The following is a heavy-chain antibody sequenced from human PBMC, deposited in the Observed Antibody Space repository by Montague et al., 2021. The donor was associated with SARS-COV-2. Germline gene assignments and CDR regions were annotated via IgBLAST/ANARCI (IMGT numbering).Heavy chain of an antibody. CDR1: GDSISSGGYY. CDR3: ARDGYSNSGFDP. V-gene: IGHV4-31*03. Sequence: TLSLTCTVSGDSISSGGYYWSWIRQHPGKGLEWIGYLYYSGSTYYNPSLKSRVTIFVDMSKNQFSLKLSSVTAADTALYYCARDGYSNSGFDPWGQGTLVTVSS. D-gene: IGHD4-11*01. J-gene: IGHJ5*02. CDR2: LYYSGST.